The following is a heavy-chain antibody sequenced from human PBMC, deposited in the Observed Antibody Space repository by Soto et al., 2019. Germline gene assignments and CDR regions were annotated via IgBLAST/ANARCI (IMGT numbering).Heavy chain of an antibody. CDR3: ARSRAGGTWEQYPSFYFDY. D-gene: IGHD1-26*01. V-gene: IGHV1-18*01. CDR2: ISTYNGDR. CDR1: GYTFTNYG. J-gene: IGHJ4*02. Sequence: SVKVSCKASGYTFTNYGISWVRQAPGQGLEWLGWISTYNGDRDFAQKVQGRVTMTTDTSTTTAYMELRSLRSNDTAVYYCARSRAGGTWEQYPSFYFDYWGQ.